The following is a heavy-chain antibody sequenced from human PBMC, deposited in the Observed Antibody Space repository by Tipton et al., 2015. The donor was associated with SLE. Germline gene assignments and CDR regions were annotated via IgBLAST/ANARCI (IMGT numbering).Heavy chain of an antibody. Sequence: TLSLTCTVSGGSISSYYWSWFRQPPGKGLEWIGEINHSGSTNYNPSLKSRVTISVDTSKNQFSLKLSSVTAADTAVYYCARVPAMMVKRYFDLWGRGALVTVSS. CDR2: INHSGST. D-gene: IGHD3-22*01. V-gene: IGHV4-34*01. CDR3: ARVPAMMVKRYFDL. J-gene: IGHJ2*01. CDR1: GGSISSYY.